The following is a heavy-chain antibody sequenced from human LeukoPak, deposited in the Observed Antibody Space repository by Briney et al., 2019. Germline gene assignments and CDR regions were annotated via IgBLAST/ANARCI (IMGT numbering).Heavy chain of an antibody. CDR2: IIPILGIA. D-gene: IGHD6-13*01. Sequence: SVKVPCKASGGTFSSYAISWVRQAPGQGLEWMGRIIPILGIANYAQKFQGRVTITADKSTSTAYMELSSLRSEDTAVYYCARGSSSWYSRDWFDPWGQGTLVTVSS. CDR3: ARGSSSWYSRDWFDP. V-gene: IGHV1-69*04. CDR1: GGTFSSYA. J-gene: IGHJ5*02.